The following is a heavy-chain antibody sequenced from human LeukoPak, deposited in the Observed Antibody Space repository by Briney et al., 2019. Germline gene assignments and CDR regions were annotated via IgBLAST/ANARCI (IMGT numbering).Heavy chain of an antibody. CDR1: GGTISSYY. CDR2: IHYSGST. D-gene: IGHD1-26*01. J-gene: IGHJ4*02. CDR3: ARGKELLRS. Sequence: SETLSLTCTVSGGTISSYYWNWIRQPPGKGLEWIGYIHYSGSTKYNPSLKSRVTISVDTSKNQFSLKLSSVTAADTAVYYCARGKELLRSWGQGTLVTVSS. V-gene: IGHV4-59*08.